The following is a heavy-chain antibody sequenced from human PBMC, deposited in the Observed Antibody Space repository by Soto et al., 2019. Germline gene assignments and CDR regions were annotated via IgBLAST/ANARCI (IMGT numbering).Heavy chain of an antibody. V-gene: IGHV3-9*01. Sequence: GGSLRLSCAASGFSFDDYAMHWVRQAPGKGLEWVSSISWNSANIAYADSVKGRFTISRDDAKNSLYLQMNSLRLEDTALYYCVKDMGSRGYDFFDSWGQGTLVTVSS. D-gene: IGHD5-12*01. CDR1: GFSFDDYA. J-gene: IGHJ4*02. CDR2: ISWNSANI. CDR3: VKDMGSRGYDFFDS.